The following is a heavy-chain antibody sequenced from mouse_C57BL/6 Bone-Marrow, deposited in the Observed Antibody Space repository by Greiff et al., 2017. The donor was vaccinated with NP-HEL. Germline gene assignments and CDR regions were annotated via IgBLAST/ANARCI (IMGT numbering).Heavy chain of an antibody. CDR2: IDPADGDT. CDR3: TIYYYDSGTDY. J-gene: IGHJ2*01. Sequence: EVQRVESGAELVRPGASVKLSCTASGFNIKDDYMHWVKQRPEQGLEWIGWIDPADGDTEYASKFQGKATITADTSSNTAYLPLSSLTSEDTAVYYCTIYYYDSGTDYWGQGTTLTVSS. V-gene: IGHV14-4*01. CDR1: GFNIKDDY. D-gene: IGHD1-1*01.